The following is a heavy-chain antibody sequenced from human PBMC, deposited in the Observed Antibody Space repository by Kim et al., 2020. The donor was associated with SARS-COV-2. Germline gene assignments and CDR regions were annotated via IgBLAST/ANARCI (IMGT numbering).Heavy chain of an antibody. V-gene: IGHV3-74*01. CDR1: GFTFSSSW. D-gene: IGHD1-26*01. Sequence: GGSLRLSCAASGFTFSSSWMHWVRQAPGKGLVWVSRINADGSITNYVDSVKGRFTISRDNGENTLYLQMNSLRAEDTALYYCARSRYGASHADFWGQGTLVTVSS. CDR3: ARSRYGASHADF. J-gene: IGHJ4*02. CDR2: INADGSIT.